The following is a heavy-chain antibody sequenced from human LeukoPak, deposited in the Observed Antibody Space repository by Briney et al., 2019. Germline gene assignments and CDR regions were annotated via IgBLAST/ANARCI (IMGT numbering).Heavy chain of an antibody. CDR2: INGDGIST. J-gene: IGHJ4*02. V-gene: IGHV3-74*01. Sequence: GGSLRLSCAASGFTFSNYWMHWVRQAPGKGLVWVSRINGDGISTGYADSVKGRFTVSRDNAKKTLYLQMNSLRAEDTAVYYCARDVGNFDYWGQGTLVTVSS. CDR1: GFTFSNYW. CDR3: ARDVGNFDY.